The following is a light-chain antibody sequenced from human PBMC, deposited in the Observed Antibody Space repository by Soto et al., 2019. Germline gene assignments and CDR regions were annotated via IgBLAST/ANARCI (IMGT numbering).Light chain of an antibody. CDR3: LQYNSYSEA. V-gene: IGKV1-5*03. CDR2: KAS. Sequence: DIQMTQSPSTLSASVGDRVTITCRASQSISSWLAWYQQKPGKAPKLLIYKASSLESGVPSRFSGSGSGTEFTLTISSLQPEDFATYYCLQYNSYSEAFGQGTKVDIK. J-gene: IGKJ1*01. CDR1: QSISSW.